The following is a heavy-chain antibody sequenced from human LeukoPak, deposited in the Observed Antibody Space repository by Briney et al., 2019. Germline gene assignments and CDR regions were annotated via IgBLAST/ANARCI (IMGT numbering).Heavy chain of an antibody. Sequence: SVKVSCKASGGTFISYAISWVRQAPGQGLEWMGGIIPIFGTANYAQKFQGRVTITADESTSTAYMELSSLRSEDTAVYYCARGLDYYDSSGYYYYWGQGTLVTVSS. CDR2: IIPIFGTA. CDR1: GGTFISYA. V-gene: IGHV1-69*13. J-gene: IGHJ4*02. CDR3: ARGLDYYDSSGYYYY. D-gene: IGHD3-22*01.